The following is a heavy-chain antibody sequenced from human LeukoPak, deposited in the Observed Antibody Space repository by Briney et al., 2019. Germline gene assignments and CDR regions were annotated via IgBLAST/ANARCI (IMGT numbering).Heavy chain of an antibody. CDR1: GGSVSSGSYY. J-gene: IGHJ4*02. CDR3: ARADILTGYPSVY. CDR2: IYYSGST. Sequence: SETLSLTCTVSGGSVSSGSYYWSWIRQPPGKGLEWFGYIYYSGSTNYNPSLKSRVTISVDTSKNQFSLKLSSVTAADTAVYYCARADILTGYPSVYWGQGTLVTVSS. V-gene: IGHV4-61*01. D-gene: IGHD3-9*01.